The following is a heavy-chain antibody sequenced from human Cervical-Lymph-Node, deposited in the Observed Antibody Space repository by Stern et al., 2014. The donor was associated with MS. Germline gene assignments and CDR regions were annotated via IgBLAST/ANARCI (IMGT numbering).Heavy chain of an antibody. Sequence: EVQLVESGGGLVKTGGSLRLSCAASGFTFSNAWMSWVRQAPGKGLEWVGRIKSKTDGGTTDYAAPVKGRFTISRDDSKNTLYLQMNSLKTEDTAVYYCTTDGMVRGVITPFDYWGQGTLVTVSS. CDR2: IKSKTDGGTT. CDR3: TTDGMVRGVITPFDY. J-gene: IGHJ4*02. D-gene: IGHD3-10*01. V-gene: IGHV3-15*01. CDR1: GFTFSNAW.